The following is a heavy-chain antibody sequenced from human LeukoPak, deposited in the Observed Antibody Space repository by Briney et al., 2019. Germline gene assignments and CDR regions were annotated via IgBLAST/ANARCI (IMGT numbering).Heavy chain of an antibody. V-gene: IGHV1-3*01. Sequence: GASVKVSCKASGYTFTSYAMHWVRRAPGQRLEWMGWINAGNGNTKYSQKFQGRVTITRDTSASTAYMELSSLRSEDTAVYYCARDGHYYDSSGLFDYWGQGTLVTVSS. CDR2: INAGNGNT. D-gene: IGHD3-22*01. J-gene: IGHJ4*02. CDR1: GYTFTSYA. CDR3: ARDGHYYDSSGLFDY.